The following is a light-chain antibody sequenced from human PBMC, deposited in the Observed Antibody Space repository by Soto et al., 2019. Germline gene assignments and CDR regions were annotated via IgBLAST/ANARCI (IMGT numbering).Light chain of an antibody. J-gene: IGKJ2*01. CDR1: QSISTN. CDR3: QQYNSYSPYT. CDR2: KAS. V-gene: IGKV1-5*03. Sequence: QRSQSPPPLPSSVGDRVTITCRANQSISTNLAWYQQKPGQAPKLLIYKASPLDTGVPSRFSGSGSGTEFTLTISFLQSEDFAIYYCQQYNSYSPYTFGQGTKVDIK.